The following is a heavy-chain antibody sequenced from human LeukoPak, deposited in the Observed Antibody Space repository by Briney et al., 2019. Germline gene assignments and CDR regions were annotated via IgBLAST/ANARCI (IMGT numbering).Heavy chain of an antibody. CDR1: GYTFTGYY. CDR3: ARDQYDILTGYTPGGFDY. D-gene: IGHD3-9*01. Sequence: PSVKVSCKASGYTFTGYYMHWVRQAPGQGLEWMGWITPNSGGTNYAQKFQGRVTMTRDTSISTDYMELSRLRSDDTAVYYCARDQYDILTGYTPGGFDYWGQGTLVTVSS. J-gene: IGHJ4*02. CDR2: ITPNSGGT. V-gene: IGHV1-2*02.